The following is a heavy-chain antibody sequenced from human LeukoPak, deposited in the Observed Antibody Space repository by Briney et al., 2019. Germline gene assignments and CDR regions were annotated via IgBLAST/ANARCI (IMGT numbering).Heavy chain of an antibody. J-gene: IGHJ3*02. Sequence: SETLSLTCTVSGGSISSYYWSWIRRPPGKGLEWIGYIYYSGSTNYNPSLKSRVTISVDTSKNQFSLELGSVTAADTAVYYCARATNYAFDIWGQGTMVTVSS. V-gene: IGHV4-59*12. D-gene: IGHD1-1*01. CDR2: IYYSGST. CDR3: ARATNYAFDI. CDR1: GGSISSYY.